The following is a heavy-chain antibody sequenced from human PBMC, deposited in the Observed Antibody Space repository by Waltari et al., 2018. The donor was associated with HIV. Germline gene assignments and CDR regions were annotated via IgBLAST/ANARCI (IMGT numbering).Heavy chain of an antibody. V-gene: IGHV7-4-1*02. CDR3: ARSPAF. Sequence: QVQLVQSGSQLKKPGASLKISCKASGYTFNNYAMHWVRQAPGQGLEWMGWMNTNTRDPTYPQAFTGRFVFSLDTSMSTTYLQINTLKPEDSAVYYCARSPAFWGQGTLVIVSS. J-gene: IGHJ4*02. CDR1: GYTFNNYA. CDR2: MNTNTRDP.